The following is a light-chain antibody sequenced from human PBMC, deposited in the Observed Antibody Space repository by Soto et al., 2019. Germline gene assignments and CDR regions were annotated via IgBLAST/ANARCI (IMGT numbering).Light chain of an antibody. CDR3: QQYNNWPWT. V-gene: IGKV3-15*01. Sequence: EIVMTQSPATLSVSPGERATLSCRASQSVSSNLAWYQQKPGQAPRLLIYGASTRATGIPARFSGSGSGTEFTLTISSLQSEDFAFYYCQQYNNWPWTFGKGTKGEIK. J-gene: IGKJ1*01. CDR2: GAS. CDR1: QSVSSN.